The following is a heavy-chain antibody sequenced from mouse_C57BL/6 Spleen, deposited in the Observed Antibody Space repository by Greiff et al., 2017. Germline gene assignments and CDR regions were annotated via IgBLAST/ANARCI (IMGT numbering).Heavy chain of an antibody. Sequence: VQLQQPGPVLVKPGASVKMSCKASGYTFTDYYMNWVKQSHGKSLEWIGVINPYNGGTSYNQKFKGKATLTVDKSSSTAYMELNSLTSEDSAVYYCARRVYDYDYFDYWGQGTTLTVSS. J-gene: IGHJ2*01. V-gene: IGHV1-19*01. CDR2: INPYNGGT. CDR1: GYTFTDYY. D-gene: IGHD2-4*01. CDR3: ARRVYDYDYFDY.